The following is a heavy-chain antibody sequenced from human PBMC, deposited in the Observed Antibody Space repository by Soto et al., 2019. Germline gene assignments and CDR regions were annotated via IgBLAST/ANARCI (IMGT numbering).Heavy chain of an antibody. CDR2: INPNSGGT. CDR3: ARASLYYDFWSGIAGYDYYYGMDV. J-gene: IGHJ6*01. D-gene: IGHD3-3*01. CDR1: GYTSTGYY. V-gene: IGHV1-2*04. Sequence: GSVKVYFKASGYTSTGYYMHLVRQAPGQGLEWMGWINPNSGGTNYAQKFQGWVTMTRDTSISTAYMELSRLRSDDTAVYYCARASLYYDFWSGIAGYDYYYGMDVWGQGTTVTVSS.